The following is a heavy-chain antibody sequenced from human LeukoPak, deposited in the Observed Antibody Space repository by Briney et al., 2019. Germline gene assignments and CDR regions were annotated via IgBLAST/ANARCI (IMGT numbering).Heavy chain of an antibody. CDR2: ISTGNSYI. D-gene: IGHD1-26*01. CDR3: AREDVGSYSDY. V-gene: IGHV3-21*01. J-gene: IGHJ4*02. Sequence: GGSLRLSCAASGFTFSSYSMNWVRQAPGRGLEWVSSISTGNSYIYYADSVKGRFTISRDNAKNSLYLQMNSLRAEDTAVYYCAREDVGSYSDYWGQGTLVTVSS. CDR1: GFTFSSYS.